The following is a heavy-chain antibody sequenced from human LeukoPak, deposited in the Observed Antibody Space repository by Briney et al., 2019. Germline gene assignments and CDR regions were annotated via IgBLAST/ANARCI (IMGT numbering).Heavy chain of an antibody. CDR1: GGSISSYY. V-gene: IGHV4-59*01. CDR3: ARSPSGRGAFDI. J-gene: IGHJ3*02. CDR2: IYYSGST. Sequence: SETLSLTCTVSGGSISSYYWSWIRQPPGKGLEWIGYIYYSGSTNYNPSLKSRVTISVDTSKNQFSLKLSSVTAADTAVYYCARSPSGRGAFDIWGQGTMVTVSS. D-gene: IGHD1-26*01.